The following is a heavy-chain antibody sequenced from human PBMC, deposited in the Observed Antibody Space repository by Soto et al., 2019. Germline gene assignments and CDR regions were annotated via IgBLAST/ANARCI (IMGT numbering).Heavy chain of an antibody. CDR3: SLDTSGYYYYFDY. V-gene: IGHV3-49*02. CDR2: IRSKANGGTT. Sequence: LESVGFIRSKANGGTTEYAASVKGRFTISRDDSRSIAYLQMNSLKTEDTAVYYCSLDTSGYYYYFDYWGQVSLVTVSS. J-gene: IGHJ4*02. D-gene: IGHD3-22*01.